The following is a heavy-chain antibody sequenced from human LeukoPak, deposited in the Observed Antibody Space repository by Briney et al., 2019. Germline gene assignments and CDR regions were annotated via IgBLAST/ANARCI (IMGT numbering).Heavy chain of an antibody. D-gene: IGHD6-19*01. Sequence: ASVKVSCKASGYTFTGYYMHWVRQAPGQGLEWMGWINSNSGGTNYAQKFQGRVTMTRDTSISTAYMELSRLRSDDTAVYYCARDLPWLVRYFDYWGQGTLVTVSS. J-gene: IGHJ4*02. CDR3: ARDLPWLVRYFDY. CDR2: INSNSGGT. V-gene: IGHV1-2*02. CDR1: GYTFTGYY.